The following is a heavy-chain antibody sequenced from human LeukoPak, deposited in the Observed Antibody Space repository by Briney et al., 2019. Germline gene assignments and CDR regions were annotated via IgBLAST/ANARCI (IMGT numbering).Heavy chain of an antibody. V-gene: IGHV1-2*02. CDR3: AGGWRDSSGWYVNWFDP. D-gene: IGHD6-19*01. CDR1: GYTFTGYY. J-gene: IGHJ5*02. Sequence: ASVKVSCKASGYTFTGYYMHWVRQAPGQGLEWMGWINPNSGGTNYAQKFQGRVTMTRDTSISTAYMGLSRLRSDDTAVYYCAGGWRDSSGWYVNWFDPWGQGTLVTVSS. CDR2: INPNSGGT.